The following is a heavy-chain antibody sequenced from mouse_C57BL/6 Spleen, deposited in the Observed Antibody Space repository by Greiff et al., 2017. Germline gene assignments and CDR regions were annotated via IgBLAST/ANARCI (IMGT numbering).Heavy chain of an antibody. D-gene: IGHD4-1*01. CDR3: TTGTSWFAY. CDR2: ISSDGDYI. J-gene: IGHJ3*01. CDR1: GFTFSSYA. V-gene: IGHV5-9-1*02. Sequence: EVQLVESGEGLVKPGGSLKLSCAASGFTFSSYAMSWVRQTPEKRLEWVAYISSDGDYIYYEDTVKGRFTISRDTARNTLYLQMSSVKSEDTAMDDCTTGTSWFAYWGQGTLVTVSA.